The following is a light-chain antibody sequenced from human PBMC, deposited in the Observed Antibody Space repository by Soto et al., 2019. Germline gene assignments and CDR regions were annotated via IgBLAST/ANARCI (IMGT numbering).Light chain of an antibody. CDR2: GAS. CDR3: KQYGSSTLT. Sequence: EIVLTQSPGTLSLSPGERATLSCRASQSVSSSYLAWYQQKPGQAPRLLIYGASSRATGIPDRFSGSGSGTYFTLNISRQEPEDFVVYYCKQYGSSTLTFGGGTKVEIK. CDR1: QSVSSSY. V-gene: IGKV3-20*01. J-gene: IGKJ4*01.